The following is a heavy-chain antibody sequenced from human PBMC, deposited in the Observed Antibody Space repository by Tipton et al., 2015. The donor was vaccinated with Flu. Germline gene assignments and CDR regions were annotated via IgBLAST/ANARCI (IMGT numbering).Heavy chain of an antibody. D-gene: IGHD6-19*01. V-gene: IGHV3-23*01. J-gene: IGHJ4*02. CDR3: AKVIPELVAGLDY. CDR1: EFTFVGYE. Sequence: GSLRLSCVASEFTFVGYEMNWVRQAPGKGLEWVSAISGGGAIRYFADSVKGRFTISRDNSKNMLYLQMNSLRPEDTAIYYCAKVIPELVAGLDYWGQGTLVTVSS. CDR2: ISGGGAIR.